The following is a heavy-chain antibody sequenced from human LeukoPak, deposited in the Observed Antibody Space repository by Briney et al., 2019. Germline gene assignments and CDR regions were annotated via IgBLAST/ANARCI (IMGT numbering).Heavy chain of an antibody. V-gene: IGHV3-30*02. CDR2: IRYDGSNK. CDR3: AKVIGYCTNGVCPGAFDI. J-gene: IGHJ3*02. D-gene: IGHD2-8*01. Sequence: GGSLRLSCAASGFTFSSYGMHWVRQAPGKGLEWVAFIRYDGSNKYYADSVKGRFTISRDNSKNTLYLQMNSLRAEDTAVYYCAKVIGYCTNGVCPGAFDIWGQGTMVTVSS. CDR1: GFTFSSYG.